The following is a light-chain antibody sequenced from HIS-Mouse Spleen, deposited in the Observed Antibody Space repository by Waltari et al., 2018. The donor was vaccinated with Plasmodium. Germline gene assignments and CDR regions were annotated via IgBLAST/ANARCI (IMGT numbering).Light chain of an antibody. CDR1: HSIGSY. J-gene: IGKJ1*01. CDR3: QQSYSTWT. CDR2: AAS. V-gene: IGKV1-39*01. Sequence: DIQMTPSPSSLSASVGDRVTITCRASHSIGSYLNLYQQKPGKAPKLLIYAASSLQSGVPSRFSGSGSETDFTLTISSLQPEYFATYYCQQSYSTWTFGQGTKVEIK.